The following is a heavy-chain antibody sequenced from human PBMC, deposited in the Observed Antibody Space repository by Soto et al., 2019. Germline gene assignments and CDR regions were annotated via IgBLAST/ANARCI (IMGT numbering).Heavy chain of an antibody. CDR2: IIPIFGTA. V-gene: IGHV1-69*12. CDR3: ARANYDFWSGHHYYFDY. Sequence: QVQLVQSGAEVKKPGSSVKVSCKASGGTFSSYAISWVRQAPGQGLEWMGGIIPIFGTANYAQKFQGRVKSTADESTSTDYMELSSLRSEDTAVYYCARANYDFWSGHHYYFDYWGQGTLVTVSS. CDR1: GGTFSSYA. D-gene: IGHD3-3*01. J-gene: IGHJ4*02.